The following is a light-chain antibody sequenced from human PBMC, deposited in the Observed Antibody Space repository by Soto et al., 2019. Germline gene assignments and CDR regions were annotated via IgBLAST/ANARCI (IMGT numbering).Light chain of an antibody. V-gene: IGKV2-28*01. Sequence: DIVVTQSPLSLPVTPGEPASISCRSSQILLHSNGYNYFYWHLXKPGQSPQLLIYLGSNRASGVPDRFSGSGSGANFTLNISRVEAEYVGGYHCKQALLNPITSGQGTRLEMK. CDR2: LGS. CDR3: KQALLNPIT. J-gene: IGKJ5*01. CDR1: QILLHSNGYNY.